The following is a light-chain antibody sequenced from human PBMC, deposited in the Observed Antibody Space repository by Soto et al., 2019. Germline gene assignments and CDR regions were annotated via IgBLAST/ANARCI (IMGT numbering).Light chain of an antibody. CDR1: QSISSY. CDR3: QQSYSTPWT. Sequence: DIQMTQSPSSLSASVGDRVTITCRASQSISSYLNWYQQKPGKAPKLLIYAASSLQSGVPSRFSGSGSGTDFTLTISSLQPEDFATYYCQQSYSTPWTFGPGPTVDIK. V-gene: IGKV1-39*01. J-gene: IGKJ1*01. CDR2: AAS.